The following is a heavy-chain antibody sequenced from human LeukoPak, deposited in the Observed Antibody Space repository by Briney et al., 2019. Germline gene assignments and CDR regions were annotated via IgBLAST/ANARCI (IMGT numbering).Heavy chain of an antibody. CDR3: ARGPYDSSELDYYFYYMDV. CDR1: GDTFSSYA. D-gene: IGHD4-11*01. CDR2: IIPIFGTT. V-gene: IGHV1-69*13. J-gene: IGHJ6*03. Sequence: GASVKVSCKTSGDTFSSYAISWVRQAPGQGLEWLGGIIPIFGTTNYAQRFQVRVTISADESTGTVYMDLSSLRSEDTAVYYCARGPYDSSELDYYFYYMDVWGKGTTVTVSS.